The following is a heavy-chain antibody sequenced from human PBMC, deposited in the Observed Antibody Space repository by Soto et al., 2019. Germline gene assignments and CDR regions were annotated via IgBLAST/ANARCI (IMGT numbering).Heavy chain of an antibody. CDR2: ISGGGGST. CDR3: ATAGGGYVGGWFDP. J-gene: IGHJ5*02. V-gene: IGHV3-23*01. D-gene: IGHD5-12*01. CDR1: GFTFSSYA. Sequence: EVQLLESGGGLVQPGGSLRLSCAASGFTFSSYAMSWVRQAPGKGLEWVSGISGGGGSTYYADSVKGRCTISRDNPKNTRYLQRKGLRAEDTAVYYCATAGGGYVGGWFDPWGQGALVAVSS.